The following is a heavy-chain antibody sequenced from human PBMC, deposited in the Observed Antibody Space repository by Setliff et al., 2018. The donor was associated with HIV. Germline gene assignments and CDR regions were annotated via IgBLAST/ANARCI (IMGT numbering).Heavy chain of an antibody. CDR3: ARVATWIQLWPSPRVFDY. Sequence: KTSETLSLTCTVSGGSISSSNYYWSWIRQPPGKGLEWIGTIYYSGRAYYNPSLKSRVTVSVDTSKNQFSLRLTSVTAADTAVYYCARVATWIQLWPSPRVFDYWGQGTLVTVSS. V-gene: IGHV4-39*02. D-gene: IGHD5-18*01. CDR1: GGSISSSNYY. CDR2: IYYSGRA. J-gene: IGHJ4*02.